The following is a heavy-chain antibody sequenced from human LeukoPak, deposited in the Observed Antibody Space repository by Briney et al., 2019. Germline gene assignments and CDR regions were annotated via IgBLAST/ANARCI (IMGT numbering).Heavy chain of an antibody. V-gene: IGHV3-33*08. D-gene: IGHD3-3*01. CDR2: IWYNGSNK. CDR1: GFTFSNYA. J-gene: IGHJ5*02. CDR3: ARGEAAYPDFWSGRDNWFDP. Sequence: GGSLRLSCAASGFTFSNYAMRWVRQAPGKGLEWVAVIWYNGSNKYYADSVKGRFTISRDNSKNTLYLQMNSLRAEDTAVYYCARGEAAYPDFWSGRDNWFDPWGQGTLVTVSS.